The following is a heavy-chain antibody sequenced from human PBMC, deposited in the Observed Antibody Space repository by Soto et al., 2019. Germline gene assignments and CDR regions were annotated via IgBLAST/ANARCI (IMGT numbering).Heavy chain of an antibody. D-gene: IGHD5-18*01. V-gene: IGHV3-11*01. CDR3: VIFLREYSSGYSFDF. CDR1: GFTLSDYY. J-gene: IGHJ4*02. CDR2: ISSIGTTI. Sequence: GGSLRLSCAASGFTLSDYYMSWIRQAPGKGLEWVSYISSIGTTIYYADSVKGRFTISRDNAKNSLFLQMNGLRAEDTAVYYCVIFLREYSSGYSFDFWGPGTLVTVYS.